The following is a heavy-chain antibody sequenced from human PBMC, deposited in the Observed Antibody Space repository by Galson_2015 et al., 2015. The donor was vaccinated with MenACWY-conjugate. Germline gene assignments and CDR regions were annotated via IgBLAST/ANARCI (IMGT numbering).Heavy chain of an antibody. V-gene: IGHV3-15*01. J-gene: IGHJ4*02. CDR1: GFTFSDAW. D-gene: IGHD3-10*01. CDR2: IRTKTDAGTT. CDR3: CAAFGGPYGAGSFYSLDH. Sequence: SLRLSCAASGFTFSDAWMSWVRQAPGKGLEWLGRIRTKTDAGTTDYAAPGNGRFIISRADSTNTLYLQMHNLKIEDTGIYYCCAAFGGPYGAGSFYSLDHWGQGSLVAVSS.